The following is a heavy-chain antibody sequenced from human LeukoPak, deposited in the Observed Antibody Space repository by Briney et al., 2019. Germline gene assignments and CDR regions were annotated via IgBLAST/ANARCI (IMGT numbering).Heavy chain of an antibody. V-gene: IGHV4-4*07. J-gene: IGHJ3*02. D-gene: IGHD3-16*02. CDR1: GGSISSYY. CDR3: AREKDNYRGNDAFDI. Sequence: PSETLSLTCTVSGGSISSYYWSWIRQPAGKGLEWTGRIYTGGSTNYNPFLKSRVTMSVDTSKNQFSLKLSSVTAADTAVFYCAREKDNYRGNDAFDIWGQGTMVTVSS. CDR2: IYTGGST.